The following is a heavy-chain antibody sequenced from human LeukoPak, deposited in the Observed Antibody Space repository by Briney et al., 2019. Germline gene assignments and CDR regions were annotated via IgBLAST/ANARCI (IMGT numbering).Heavy chain of an antibody. CDR1: GFTFSSYG. CDR2: ISYDGSNK. J-gene: IGHJ4*02. Sequence: GGSLRLSCAASGFTFSSYGMHWVRQAPGKGLEWVAVISYDGSNKYYADSVKGRFTISRDNSKNTLYLQMNSLRAEDTAVYYCAKILDRAPDDYWGQGTLVTVSS. V-gene: IGHV3-30*18. D-gene: IGHD3-22*01. CDR3: AKILDRAPDDY.